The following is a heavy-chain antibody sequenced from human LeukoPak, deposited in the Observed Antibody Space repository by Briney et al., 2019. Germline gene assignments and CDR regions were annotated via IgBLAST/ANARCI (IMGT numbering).Heavy chain of an antibody. Sequence: ESLRLSCAASGLTFSSYWMHWVRQAPGKGLVWVSRINSDGSSTSYADSVKGRFTISRDNAKNTLYLQINGLRAEDTAVYYCARIPYCSSTNCYPSDYWGQGTLVTVSS. CDR3: ARIPYCSSTNCYPSDY. V-gene: IGHV3-74*01. D-gene: IGHD2-2*01. CDR2: INSDGSST. CDR1: GLTFSSYW. J-gene: IGHJ4*02.